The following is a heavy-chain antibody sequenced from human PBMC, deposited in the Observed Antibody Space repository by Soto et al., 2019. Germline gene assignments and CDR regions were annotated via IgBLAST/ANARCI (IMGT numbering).Heavy chain of an antibody. Sequence: VSGPTLVNPTETLTLTCTVSGFSLSKARMGVSWIRQPPGKALEWLAHIFWNDERSYNTSLKSRLTISRDTSKSQVVLTMTNVDPVDTGTYFCARALREELPIYYFDSWAQGTLVTVSS. D-gene: IGHD1-7*01. V-gene: IGHV2-26*01. CDR1: GFSLSKARMG. CDR2: IFWNDER. J-gene: IGHJ4*02. CDR3: ARALREELPIYYFDS.